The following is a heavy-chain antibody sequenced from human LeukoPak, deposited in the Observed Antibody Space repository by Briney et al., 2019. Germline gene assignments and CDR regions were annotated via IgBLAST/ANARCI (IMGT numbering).Heavy chain of an antibody. CDR1: GGSFSGYY. J-gene: IGHJ4*02. D-gene: IGHD2-2*01. CDR3: ARVFCSSTSCYVYFDY. Sequence: TSETLSLTCAVYGGSFSGYYWSWIRQPPGKWLEWIGEINHSGSTNYNPSLKSRVTISVDTSKNQFSLKLSSVTAADTAVYYCARVFCSSTSCYVYFDYSGQGTLVTVSS. CDR2: INHSGST. V-gene: IGHV4-34*01.